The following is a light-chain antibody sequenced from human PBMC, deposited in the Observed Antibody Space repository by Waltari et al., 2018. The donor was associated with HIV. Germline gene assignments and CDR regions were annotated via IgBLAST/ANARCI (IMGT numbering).Light chain of an antibody. CDR2: GNS. V-gene: IGLV1-40*01. Sequence: QSVLTQPPSVSGAPGQRVTISCTASSSNIGAGYDVHWYQQLPGTTPKLLVYGNSNRPSGVPDRFSGSKSATSASLAITGLQAEDEADYYCQSYDNSLSAWVFGGGTKLTVL. CDR1: SSNIGAGYD. J-gene: IGLJ3*02. CDR3: QSYDNSLSAWV.